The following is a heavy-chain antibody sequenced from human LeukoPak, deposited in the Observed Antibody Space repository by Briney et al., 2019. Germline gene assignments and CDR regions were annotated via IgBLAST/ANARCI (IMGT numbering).Heavy chain of an antibody. V-gene: IGHV4-4*07. J-gene: IGHJ6*02. CDR3: ARGQGGLGYDSSGYYSYYYYGMDV. CDR1: GVSISSYY. D-gene: IGHD3-22*01. Sequence: PSETPSLTCTVSGVSISSYYWSWIRQPAGKGLEWIGRIYTSGSTNYNPSLKSRVTMSVDTSKNQFSLKLSSVTAADTAVYYCARGQGGLGYDSSGYYSYYYYGMDVWGQGTTVTVSS. CDR2: IYTSGST.